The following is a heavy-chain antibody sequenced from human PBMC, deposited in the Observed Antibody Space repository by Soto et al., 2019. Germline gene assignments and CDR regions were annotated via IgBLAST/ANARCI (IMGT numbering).Heavy chain of an antibody. CDR1: VGTFSSYA. V-gene: IGHV1-69*13. CDR2: IIPIFGTA. D-gene: IGHD3-22*01. J-gene: IGHJ4*02. Sequence: SVKVSCKASVGTFSSYAISWVRQAPGQGLEWMGGIIPIFGTANYAQKFQGRVTITADESTSTAYMELSSLRSEDTAVYYCARPAADYYDSSGYGYYFDYWGQGTLVTVSP. CDR3: ARPAADYYDSSGYGYYFDY.